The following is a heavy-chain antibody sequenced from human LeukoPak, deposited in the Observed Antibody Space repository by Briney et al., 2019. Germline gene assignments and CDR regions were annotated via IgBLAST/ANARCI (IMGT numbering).Heavy chain of an antibody. CDR3: AKTAGTCTTTSCYFDY. J-gene: IGHJ4*02. CDR1: GFTFSSYA. D-gene: IGHD2-2*01. V-gene: IGHV3-23*01. Sequence: GGSLRLSCAASGFTFSSYAMSWVRQAPGKGLEWVSAISGSGGSTYYAASVKGRFTISRDNSKNTLSLQMNTLRAEDTAVYYCAKTAGTCTTTSCYFDYWGQGTLVTVSS. CDR2: ISGSGGST.